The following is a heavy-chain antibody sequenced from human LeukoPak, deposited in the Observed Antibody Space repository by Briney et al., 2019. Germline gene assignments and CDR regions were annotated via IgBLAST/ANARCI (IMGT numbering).Heavy chain of an antibody. CDR3: VKALVGQTSGY. D-gene: IGHD1-26*01. V-gene: IGHV3-30*18. J-gene: IGHJ4*02. Sequence: PGGSLRLSCTASGFSFSGYGMHWVRQAPGKGLERLAVISHDASDEYYADSVKGRFTISRDNAKNMIYLQMISLRAEDTAVYYCVKALVGQTSGYWGQGTRVTVS. CDR1: GFSFSGYG. CDR2: ISHDASDE.